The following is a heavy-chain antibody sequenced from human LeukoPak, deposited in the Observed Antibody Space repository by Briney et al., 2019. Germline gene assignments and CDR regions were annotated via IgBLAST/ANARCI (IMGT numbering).Heavy chain of an antibody. D-gene: IGHD6-13*01. J-gene: IGHJ5*02. Sequence: GASVKVSCKASGYTFTGYYMHWVRQAPGQGLEWMGGIIPIFGTANYAQKFQGRVTITADESTSTAYMELSSLRSEDTAVYYCARGAYSSSWYWFDPWGQGTLVTVSS. CDR2: IIPIFGTA. V-gene: IGHV1-69*13. CDR1: GYTFTGYY. CDR3: ARGAYSSSWYWFDP.